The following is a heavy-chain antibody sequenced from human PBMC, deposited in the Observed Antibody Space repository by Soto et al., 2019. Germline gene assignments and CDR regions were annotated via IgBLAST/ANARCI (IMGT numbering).Heavy chain of an antibody. CDR1: GFTFSSYS. Sequence: GGSLRLSCAASGFTFSSYSMNWVRQAPGKGLEWVSAISSSGSYIYYADSVKGRFTISRDNSKNTLYLQMNSLRAEDTAVYYCAKESAAAGTSGYFDYWGQGTLVTVSS. D-gene: IGHD6-13*01. V-gene: IGHV3-21*04. CDR2: ISSSGSYI. J-gene: IGHJ4*02. CDR3: AKESAAAGTSGYFDY.